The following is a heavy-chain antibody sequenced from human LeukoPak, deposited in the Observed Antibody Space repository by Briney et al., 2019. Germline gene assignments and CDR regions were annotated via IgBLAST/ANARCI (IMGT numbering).Heavy chain of an antibody. CDR3: ARDRYGVRSGSCDY. V-gene: IGHV1-2*02. CDR1: GYTFTGYY. D-gene: IGHD1-26*01. Sequence: ASVKVSCKASGYTFTGYYMHWVRQAPGQGLEWMGWINPNSGGTNYAQKFQGRVTMTTDTSTSTAYMELRSLTYDDTAVYYCARDRYGVRSGSCDYWGQGTLVTVSS. CDR2: INPNSGGT. J-gene: IGHJ4*02.